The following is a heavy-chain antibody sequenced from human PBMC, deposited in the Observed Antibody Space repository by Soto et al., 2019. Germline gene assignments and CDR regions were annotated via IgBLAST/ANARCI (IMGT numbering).Heavy chain of an antibody. J-gene: IGHJ4*02. CDR2: MYYSGST. CDR1: GGSINSSSYY. V-gene: IGHV4-39*01. CDR3: AIYMVTTETLFDY. D-gene: IGHD5-18*01. Sequence: SETLSLTCTVSGGSINSSSYYWGWIRQPPGKGLEWIGSMYYSGSTYYNLSLKSRVTISVDTSKNQFSLKLSSVTAADTAVYYCAIYMVTTETLFDYWGQGTLVTVS.